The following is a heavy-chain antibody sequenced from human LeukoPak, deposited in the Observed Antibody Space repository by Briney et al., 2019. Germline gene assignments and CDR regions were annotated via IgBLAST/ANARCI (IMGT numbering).Heavy chain of an antibody. V-gene: IGHV3-23*01. CDR1: GFTFSSYA. CDR3: ASPPQGVTMIVVVIGY. D-gene: IGHD3-22*01. Sequence: GSLRLSCAASGFTFSSYAMSWVRQAPGKGLEWVSAISGSGGSTYYADSVKGRFTISRDNSKNTLYLQMNSLRAEDTAVYYCASPPQGVTMIVVVIGYWGQGTLVTVSS. CDR2: ISGSGGST. J-gene: IGHJ4*02.